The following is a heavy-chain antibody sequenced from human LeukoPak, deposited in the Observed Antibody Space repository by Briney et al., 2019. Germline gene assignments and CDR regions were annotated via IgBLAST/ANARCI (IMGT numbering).Heavy chain of an antibody. CDR3: ARGSVRYFDC. Sequence: GSLRLSCAASGFTFSSYAMHWVRQAPGKGLEWVAVISYDGSNKYYADSVKGRFTISRDNSKNTLYLQMNSLRAEDTAVYYCARGSVRYFDCWGQGTLVTVSS. CDR1: GFTFSSYA. CDR2: ISYDGSNK. D-gene: IGHD3-10*01. V-gene: IGHV3-30-3*01. J-gene: IGHJ4*02.